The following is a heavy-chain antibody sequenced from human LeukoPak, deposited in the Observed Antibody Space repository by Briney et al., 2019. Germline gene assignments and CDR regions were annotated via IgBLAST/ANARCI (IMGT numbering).Heavy chain of an antibody. Sequence: GESLRLSCAASGFTFINAAMDWVPQAPGKGLEWVSGLSGSGGTKYYADSVKGLFTISRDNSSNTLYLQMNSLRAGGTGVYYCARSCCRITSPYDGYDYWGQGPLVTVSS. V-gene: IGHV3-23*01. J-gene: IGHJ4*02. CDR3: ARSCCRITSPYDGYDY. CDR1: GFTFINAA. D-gene: IGHD3-10*01. CDR2: LSGSGGTK.